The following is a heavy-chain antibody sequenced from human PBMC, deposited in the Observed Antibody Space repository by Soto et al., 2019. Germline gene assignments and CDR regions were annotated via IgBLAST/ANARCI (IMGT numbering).Heavy chain of an antibody. CDR1: GFTFSSYT. CDR3: TREDSTVWGVSAFDI. J-gene: IGHJ3*02. V-gene: IGHV3-30-3*01. Sequence: QVQLVESGGGVVQPGRSLRLSCAASGFTFSSYTMHWVRQAPGKGLEWVAVISYDGSNTYYADSVKGRFTISRDNSKNTRNLQTNSLRAEDTTVDYWTREDSTVWGVSAFDIWGKGTMVTASS. D-gene: IGHD3-16*01. CDR2: ISYDGSNT.